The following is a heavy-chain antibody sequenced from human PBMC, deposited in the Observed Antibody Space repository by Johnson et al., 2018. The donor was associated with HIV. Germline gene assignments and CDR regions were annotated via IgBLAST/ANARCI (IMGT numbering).Heavy chain of an antibody. CDR2: ISYDGSNK. J-gene: IGHJ3*02. CDR1: GFTFSSYA. V-gene: IGHV3-30-3*01. D-gene: IGHD3-22*01. CDR3: AKDRSGYSGFDI. Sequence: QVQLVESGGGVVQPGRSLRLSCAASGFTFSSYAMHWVRQAPGKGLEWVAVISYDGSNKYYADSVKGRFTISRDNSKNTLYLQMNSLRAEDTALYYCAKDRSGYSGFDIWGQGTVVTVSS.